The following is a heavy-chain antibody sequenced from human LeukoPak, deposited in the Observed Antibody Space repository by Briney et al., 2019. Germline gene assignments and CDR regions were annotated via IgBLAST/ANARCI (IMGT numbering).Heavy chain of an antibody. CDR3: ARDIVVVPAAISLGVSYFDY. V-gene: IGHV3-21*01. CDR1: GFTFTMFG. J-gene: IGHJ4*02. Sequence: PGGSLRLSCAASGFTFTMFGMNWVRQAPGKGLEWVSSISSSSSYIYYADSVKGRFTISRDNAKNSLYLQMNSLRAEDTAVYYCARDIVVVPAAISLGVSYFDYWGQGTLVTVSS. CDR2: ISSSSSYI. D-gene: IGHD2-2*02.